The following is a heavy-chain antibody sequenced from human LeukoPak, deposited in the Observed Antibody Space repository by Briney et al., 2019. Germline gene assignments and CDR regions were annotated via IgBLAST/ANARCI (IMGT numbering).Heavy chain of an antibody. J-gene: IGHJ4*02. V-gene: IGHV3-7*03. CDR1: GFTFSSYE. D-gene: IGHD5-18*01. CDR3: ARVDTAMVQGLDY. Sequence: GGSLRLSCAASGFTFSSYEMNWVRQAPGKGLEWVANIKQDGSEKYYVDSVKGRFTISRDNAKNSLYLQMNSLRAEDTAVYYCARVDTAMVQGLDYWGQGTLVTVSS. CDR2: IKQDGSEK.